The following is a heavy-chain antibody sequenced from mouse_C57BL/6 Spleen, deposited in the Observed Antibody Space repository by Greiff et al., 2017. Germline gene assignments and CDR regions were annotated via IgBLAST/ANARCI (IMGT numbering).Heavy chain of an antibody. CDR3: ARHEREDGYDDVAWFAY. V-gene: IGHV1-62-2*01. J-gene: IGHJ3*01. CDR2: FYPGSGSI. CDR1: GYTFTEYT. D-gene: IGHD2-2*01. Sequence: VQLQQSGAELVKPGASVKLSCKASGYTFTEYTIHWVKQRSGQGLEWIGWFYPGSGSIKYNEKFKDKDTLTADKSSSTVYMELSRLTSEDSAVYFCARHEREDGYDDVAWFAYWGQGTLVTVSA.